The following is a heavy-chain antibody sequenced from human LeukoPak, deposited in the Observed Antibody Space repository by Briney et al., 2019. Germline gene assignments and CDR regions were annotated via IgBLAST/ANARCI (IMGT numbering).Heavy chain of an antibody. CDR1: GYIFMTYW. CDR2: IYPGDSDT. Sequence: GESLKISCKVSGYIFMTYWIGWVRQKPGKGLEWMGIIYPGDSDTRYSPSFQGQVTISADKSISTAYLQWSSLKASDTAMYYCARHSIAVAGAPFIYWGQGTLVTVSS. D-gene: IGHD6-19*01. CDR3: ARHSIAVAGAPFIY. J-gene: IGHJ4*02. V-gene: IGHV5-51*01.